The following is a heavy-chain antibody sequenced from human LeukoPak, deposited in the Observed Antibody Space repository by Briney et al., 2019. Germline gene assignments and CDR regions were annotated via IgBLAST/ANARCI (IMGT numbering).Heavy chain of an antibody. CDR2: ISSSSSTI. D-gene: IGHD3-3*01. CDR3: AREGHGGNYYDFWSGYSSDAFDI. J-gene: IGHJ3*02. CDR1: GFTFSSYS. Sequence: GGSLRLSCAASGFTFSSYSMNWVRQAPGKGLEGVSYISSSSSTIYYADSVKGRFTISRDNAKNSLYLQMISLRAEDTAVYYCAREGHGGNYYDFWSGYSSDAFDIWGQGTMVTVSS. V-gene: IGHV3-48*01.